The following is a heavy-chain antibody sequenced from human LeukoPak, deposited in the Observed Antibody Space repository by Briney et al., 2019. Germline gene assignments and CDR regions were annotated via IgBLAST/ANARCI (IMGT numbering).Heavy chain of an antibody. CDR3: AKDFASTLVRGVIS. Sequence: GGSLRLSCAASGFTFNNYAMHWLRQAPGKGLEWVSLISWDGGSTYYADSVKGRFTISRDNSRNSLYLQMNSLKTEDTALYYCAKDFASTLVRGVISWGQGTLVTVSS. CDR2: ISWDGGST. CDR1: GFTFNNYA. D-gene: IGHD3-10*01. J-gene: IGHJ4*02. V-gene: IGHV3-43D*03.